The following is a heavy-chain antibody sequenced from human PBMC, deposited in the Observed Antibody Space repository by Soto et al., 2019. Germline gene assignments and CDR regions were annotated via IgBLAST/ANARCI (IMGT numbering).Heavy chain of an antibody. CDR1: GGSFSGYY. CDR3: ARVPLQKFKEWLLRDNWFDP. Sequence: SETLSLTCAVYGGSFSGYYWSWIRQPPGKGLEWIGEINHSGSTNYNPSLKSRVTISVDTSKNQFSLKLSSVTAADTAVYYCARVPLQKFKEWLLRDNWFDPWGQGTLVTVSS. V-gene: IGHV4-34*01. D-gene: IGHD3-3*01. J-gene: IGHJ5*02. CDR2: INHSGST.